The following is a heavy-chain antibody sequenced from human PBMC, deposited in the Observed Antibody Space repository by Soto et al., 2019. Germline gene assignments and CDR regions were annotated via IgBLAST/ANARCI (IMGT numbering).Heavy chain of an antibody. Sequence: GGSLRLSCAASGFTFSNAWMNWVRQAPGKGLEWVGRIKSKTDGGTTDYAAPVKGRFTISRDDSKNTLYLQMNSLKTEDTAVYYCTTYYIVVVPAAPTFYGMDVWGQGTTVTVSS. CDR1: GFTFSNAW. D-gene: IGHD2-2*01. J-gene: IGHJ6*02. CDR3: TTYYIVVVPAAPTFYGMDV. V-gene: IGHV3-15*07. CDR2: IKSKTDGGTT.